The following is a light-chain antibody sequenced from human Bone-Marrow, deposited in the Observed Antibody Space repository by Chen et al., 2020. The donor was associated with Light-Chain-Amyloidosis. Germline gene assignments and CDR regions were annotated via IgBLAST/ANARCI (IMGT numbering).Light chain of an antibody. CDR1: SSDVGGDNH. CDR3: SSYTITNTLV. CDR2: EVT. V-gene: IGLV2-14*01. Sequence: QSALTQPASVSGSPGQSITISCTGTSSDVGGDNHVSWYQQHPDKAPKLMIYEVTNRPSWLPDRFSGSNTDNTASLTISGLQTEDEADYFCSSYTITNTLVFGSGTRVTVL. J-gene: IGLJ1*01.